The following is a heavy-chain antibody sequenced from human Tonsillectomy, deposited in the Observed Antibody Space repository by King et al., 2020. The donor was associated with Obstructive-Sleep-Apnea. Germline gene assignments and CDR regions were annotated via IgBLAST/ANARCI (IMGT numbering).Heavy chain of an antibody. D-gene: IGHD6-19*01. Sequence: VQLVESGGGVVQPGRSLRLSCEASGFTFSNYDMHGVRQAPGKGLEWVAIIFFDGSNKYYADSVRGRFAISRDNSNNILFLHMYSLSADDTAMYYCARDPGYSSGWYRYFDSWGQGNLVTVSS. CDR2: IFFDGSNK. CDR3: ARDPGYSSGWYRYFDS. CDR1: GFTFSNYD. V-gene: IGHV3-30*03. J-gene: IGHJ4*02.